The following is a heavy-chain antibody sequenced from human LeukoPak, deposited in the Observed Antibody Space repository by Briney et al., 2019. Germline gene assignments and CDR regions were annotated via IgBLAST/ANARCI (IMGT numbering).Heavy chain of an antibody. CDR3: ARGRSTGYPYYFEY. CDR2: MNPNSGST. Sequence: ASVKVSCKASGYTFTSYDINWVRQATGQGLEWMGWMNPNSGSTGYAQKLQGRVTITRNTSISTAYMELSGLRSEDTAVYYCARGRSTGYPYYFEYWGQGTLVTVSS. V-gene: IGHV1-8*03. J-gene: IGHJ4*02. D-gene: IGHD5-12*01. CDR1: GYTFTSYD.